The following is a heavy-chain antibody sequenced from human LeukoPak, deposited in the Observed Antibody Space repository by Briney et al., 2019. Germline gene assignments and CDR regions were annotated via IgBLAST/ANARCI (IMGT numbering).Heavy chain of an antibody. CDR1: GFTFSDHY. V-gene: IGHV3-11*05. J-gene: IGHJ4*02. CDR3: ARGDFGGDFFDY. Sequence: GGSLRLSCEVSGFTFSDHYMSWIRQAPGKRLEWVSYISSGSTNTNYADSVEGRFTISRDNAKNSLYLQMNSLRAEDTAVYYGARGDFGGDFFDYWGQGTLVTVSS. CDR2: ISSGSTNT. D-gene: IGHD4-23*01.